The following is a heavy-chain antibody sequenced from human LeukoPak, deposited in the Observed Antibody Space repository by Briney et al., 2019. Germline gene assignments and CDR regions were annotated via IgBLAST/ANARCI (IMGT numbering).Heavy chain of an antibody. CDR3: AKDQEAYDY. V-gene: IGHV3-30*02. CDR2: ISYDGSDQ. Sequence: GGSLRLSCAASRFSFSGHGMHWVRQAPGKGLEWVAFISYDGSDQYYADSVKGRFTISRDNSKNTLSLQMNSLRPEDTAVYYCAKDQEAYDYWGQGTLVTVSS. J-gene: IGHJ4*02. CDR1: RFSFSGHG.